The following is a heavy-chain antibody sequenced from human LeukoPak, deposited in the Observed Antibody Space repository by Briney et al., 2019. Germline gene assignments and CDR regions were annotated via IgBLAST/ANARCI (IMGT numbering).Heavy chain of an antibody. CDR3: ARIRGLQMLFDY. CDR1: GGSISSGGYY. V-gene: IGHV4-30-2*01. Sequence: SETLSLTCTVSGGSISSGGYYWSWIRQPPGKGLEWIGYIYHSGSTYYNPSLKSRVTISVDRSKNQFSLKLSSVTAADTAVYYCARIRGLQMLFDYWGQGTLVTVSS. CDR2: IYHSGST. J-gene: IGHJ4*02. D-gene: IGHD4-17*01.